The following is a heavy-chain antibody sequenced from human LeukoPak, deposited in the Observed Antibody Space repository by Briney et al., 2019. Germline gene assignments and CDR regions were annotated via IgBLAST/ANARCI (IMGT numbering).Heavy chain of an antibody. CDR1: GGTFSSYA. J-gene: IGHJ4*02. CDR2: IIPILGIA. V-gene: IGHV1-69*04. D-gene: IGHD3-10*01. CDR3: ARDLTLRGVILSYFDY. Sequence: SVKVSCKASGGTFSSYAISWVRQAPGQGLEWMGRIIPILGIANYAQKFQGRVTITADKSTSTAYMELSSLRAEDTAVYYCARDLTLRGVILSYFDYWGQGTLVTVSS.